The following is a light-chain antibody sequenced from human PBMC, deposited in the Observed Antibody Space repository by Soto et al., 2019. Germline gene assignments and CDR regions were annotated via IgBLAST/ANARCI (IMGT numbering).Light chain of an antibody. CDR3: QQYNSYSPWT. J-gene: IGKJ1*01. CDR2: AGS. Sequence: DIQMTQSPSSLSASVGDRVTITCRASQSIGNSLNWYQQRSGKAPKLLIYAGSGLQSGVPSRFSGGGSGTDFTLTISGLQPEDFATYYCQQYNSYSPWTFGQGTRGDIK. CDR1: QSIGNS. V-gene: IGKV1-39*01.